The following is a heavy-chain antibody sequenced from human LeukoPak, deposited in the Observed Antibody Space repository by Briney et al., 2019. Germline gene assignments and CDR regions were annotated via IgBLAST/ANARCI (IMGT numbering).Heavy chain of an antibody. D-gene: IGHD2-2*01. Sequence: ASVKVSCKASGYTFTSYGISWVRQAPGQGLEWMGWISAYNGNTNYAQKLQGRVTMTTDTSTSTAYMELRSPRSDDTAVYYCARDSLQKLGYCSSTSCRYFDYWGQGTLVTVSS. CDR2: ISAYNGNT. V-gene: IGHV1-18*01. CDR1: GYTFTSYG. CDR3: ARDSLQKLGYCSSTSCRYFDY. J-gene: IGHJ4*02.